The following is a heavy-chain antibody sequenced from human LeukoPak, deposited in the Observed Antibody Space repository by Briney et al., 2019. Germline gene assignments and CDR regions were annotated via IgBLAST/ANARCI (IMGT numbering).Heavy chain of an antibody. Sequence: ASVTVSCKVSGYTLTELSMHWVRQAPGKGLEWMGGFDPEDGETIYAQKFQGRVTITEDTSTDTAYMELSSLRSEDTAVYYCATLKSPGIAAAGPENWFDPWGQGTLVTVSS. D-gene: IGHD6-13*01. CDR2: FDPEDGET. CDR1: GYTLTELS. J-gene: IGHJ5*02. CDR3: ATLKSPGIAAAGPENWFDP. V-gene: IGHV1-24*01.